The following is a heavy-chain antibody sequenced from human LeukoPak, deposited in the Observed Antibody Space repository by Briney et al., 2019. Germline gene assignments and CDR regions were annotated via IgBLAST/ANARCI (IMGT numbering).Heavy chain of an antibody. CDR2: IYYSGNT. Sequence: SETLSLTCTVSGGSINNYYWSWIRQPPGKGLEWIGYIYYSGNTNYNPSLKSRVTISVDTSRNHFSLRLSSVTAADTAVYFCARGFRGDNFDYWGQGTLVTVSS. CDR3: ARGFRGDNFDY. J-gene: IGHJ4*02. D-gene: IGHD7-27*01. V-gene: IGHV4-59*08. CDR1: GGSINNYY.